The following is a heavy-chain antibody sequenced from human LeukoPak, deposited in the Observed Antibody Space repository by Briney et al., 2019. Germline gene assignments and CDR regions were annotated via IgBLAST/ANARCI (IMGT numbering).Heavy chain of an antibody. V-gene: IGHV1-24*01. CDR3: ATAPRIAASGYYIDY. CDR1: GYTLTELS. CDR2: FDPEDGET. J-gene: IGHJ4*02. D-gene: IGHD6-13*01. Sequence: ASVKVSCTVSGYTLTELSMHWVRQAPGKGLEWMGGFDPEDGETIYAQKFQGRVTMTEDTSTDTAYMELSSLRSEDTAVYYCATAPRIAASGYYIDYWGQGTLVTVSS.